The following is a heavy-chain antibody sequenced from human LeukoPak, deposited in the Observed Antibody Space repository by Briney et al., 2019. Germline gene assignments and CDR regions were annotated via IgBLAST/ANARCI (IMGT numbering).Heavy chain of an antibody. CDR1: GFTFSSYS. V-gene: IGHV3-48*01. CDR3: ARGFRVFDY. J-gene: IGHJ4*02. CDR2: ISSSSSTI. Sequence: PGGSLRLSCAASGFTFSSYSVNWVRQAPGKGLEWVSYISSSSSTIYYADSVKGRFTVSRDNAKNSLYLQMNSLRAEDTAVYYCARGFRVFDYWGQGTLVTVSP.